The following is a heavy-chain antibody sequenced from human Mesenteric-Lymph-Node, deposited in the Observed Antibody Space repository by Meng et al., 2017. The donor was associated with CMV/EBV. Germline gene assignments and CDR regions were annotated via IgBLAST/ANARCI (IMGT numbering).Heavy chain of an antibody. D-gene: IGHD3-10*01. J-gene: IGHJ4*02. CDR2: ISHSGST. V-gene: IGHV4-34*01. CDR1: GSLNGYY. Sequence: GSLNGYYCSWIRQAPGKGLEWIGEISHSGSTNYSPSLKSRVTISVDTSKNQFTLNLRSVTAADTAVYYCARGYRITLVRGVPNPLDYWGQGVLVTVSS. CDR3: ARGYRITLVRGVPNPLDY.